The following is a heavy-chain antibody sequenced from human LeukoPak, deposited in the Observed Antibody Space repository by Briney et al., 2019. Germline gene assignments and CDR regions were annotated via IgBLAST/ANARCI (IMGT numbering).Heavy chain of an antibody. CDR1: GFTFSLYW. CDR2: IEGGGITT. Sequence: GGSLRLSCAASGFTFSLYWMHWVRQAPGKGLVWVSRIEGGGITTNYADFVKGRFTISRDNSKNTLYLQMNSLRAEDTAVYYCARVSRGPHPYYYDSSGYMDYWGQGTLVTVSS. D-gene: IGHD3-22*01. CDR3: ARVSRGPHPYYYDSSGYMDY. V-gene: IGHV3-74*01. J-gene: IGHJ4*02.